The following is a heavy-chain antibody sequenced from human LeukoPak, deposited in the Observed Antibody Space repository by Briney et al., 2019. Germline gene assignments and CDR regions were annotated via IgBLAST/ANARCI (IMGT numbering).Heavy chain of an antibody. V-gene: IGHV7-4-1*02. CDR2: INTNTGNP. D-gene: IGHD6-13*01. J-gene: IGHJ6*03. CDR1: GYTFTSYA. Sequence: ASVKVSCKASGYTFTSYAVNWVRQAPGQGLEWMGWINTNTGNPTYAQGFTGRFVFSLDTSLSTAYLQINSLKTEDTAVYYCAKAAAEISYYYYYMDVWGKGTTVTVSS. CDR3: AKAAAEISYYYYYMDV.